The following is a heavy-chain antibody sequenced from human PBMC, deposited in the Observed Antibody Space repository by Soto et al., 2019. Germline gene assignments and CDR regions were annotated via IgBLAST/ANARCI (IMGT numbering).Heavy chain of an antibody. J-gene: IGHJ5*02. CDR3: ARDYLSLNFHSSGYPMATTNWFDP. V-gene: IGHV1-18*04. D-gene: IGHD3-22*01. Sequence: GASVKVSCKASGYTFTSYGISWVRQAPGQGLEWMGWISAYNGNTNYAQKLQGRVTMTTDTSTSTAYMELRSLRSDDTAVYYCARDYLSLNFHSSGYPMATTNWFDPWGQGTLVTVS. CDR2: ISAYNGNT. CDR1: GYTFTSYG.